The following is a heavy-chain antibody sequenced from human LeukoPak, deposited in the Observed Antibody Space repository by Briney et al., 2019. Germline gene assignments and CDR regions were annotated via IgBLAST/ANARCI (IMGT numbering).Heavy chain of an antibody. Sequence: SETLSLTCTVYGFTISSYYWSWIRQPPGMGLEGSVYIYYSGSTNYNPSLKSRVAISVDTSKNQLPLKLSSVTAADTAVYYCARVRRGRGSVTTYYYYYYLDVWAKGTTVSVS. CDR3: ARVRRGRGSVTTYYYYYYLDV. V-gene: IGHV4-59*01. CDR1: GFTISSYY. CDR2: IYYSGST. J-gene: IGHJ6*03. D-gene: IGHD4-17*01.